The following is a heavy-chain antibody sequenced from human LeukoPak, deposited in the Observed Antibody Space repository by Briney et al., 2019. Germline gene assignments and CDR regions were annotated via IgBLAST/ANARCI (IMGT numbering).Heavy chain of an antibody. Sequence: GGSLRLSCAASGFTFSSYWMHWVRQAPGKGLVWVSRINSDGSSTSYADSVKGRFTISRDNAKNTLYLQMNSLRAEDTAVYYCARGGELGYCSSTSCYMGYGYWGQGTLVTVSS. CDR1: GFTFSSYW. V-gene: IGHV3-74*01. CDR2: INSDGSST. J-gene: IGHJ4*02. CDR3: ARGGELGYCSSTSCYMGYGY. D-gene: IGHD2-2*02.